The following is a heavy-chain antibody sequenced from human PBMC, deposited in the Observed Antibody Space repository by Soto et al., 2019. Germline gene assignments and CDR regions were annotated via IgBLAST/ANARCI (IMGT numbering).Heavy chain of an antibody. D-gene: IGHD1-26*01. CDR3: ARDWYRDGYKGGYFDY. CDR2: MYQSGTT. CDR1: GFSISSGYY. V-gene: IGHV4-38-2*02. J-gene: IGHJ4*02. Sequence: SETLSLTCTVSGFSISSGYYWGWVRQSPGKGLEWIGSMYQSGTTYYNPSLKSRVTISINTSKNQFSLKLTSVTAADTAVYYCARDWYRDGYKGGYFDYWGQGTLVTVSS.